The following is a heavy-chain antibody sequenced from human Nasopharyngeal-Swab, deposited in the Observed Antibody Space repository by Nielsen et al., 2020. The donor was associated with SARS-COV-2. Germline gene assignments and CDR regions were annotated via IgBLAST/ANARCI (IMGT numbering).Heavy chain of an antibody. J-gene: IGHJ4*02. CDR2: IRSKAYGGTT. D-gene: IGHD3-10*01. CDR1: GFTFSNYW. Sequence: GESLKISCAASGFTFSNYWMHWVRQAPGKGLEWVGFIRSKAYGGTTEYAASVKGRFTISRDDSKSIAYLQMNSLKTEDTAVYYCTGRRFGELFWGQGTLVTVSS. CDR3: TGRRFGELF. V-gene: IGHV3-49*04.